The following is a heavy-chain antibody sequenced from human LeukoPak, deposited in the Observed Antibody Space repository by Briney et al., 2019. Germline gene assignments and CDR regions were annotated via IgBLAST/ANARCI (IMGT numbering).Heavy chain of an antibody. CDR1: GFTFSSYA. Sequence: QTGGSLRLSCAASGFTFSSYAMSWVRQAPGKGLEWVSAISGSGGSTYYADSVKGRFTISRDNSKNTLYLQMNSLRAEDTAVYYCARGRPEGSYYFDYWGQGTLVTVSS. D-gene: IGHD3-16*02. J-gene: IGHJ4*02. V-gene: IGHV3-23*01. CDR2: ISGSGGST. CDR3: ARGRPEGSYYFDY.